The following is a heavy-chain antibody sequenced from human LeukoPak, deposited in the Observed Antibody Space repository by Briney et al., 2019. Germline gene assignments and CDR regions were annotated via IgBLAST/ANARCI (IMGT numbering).Heavy chain of an antibody. CDR3: ARAPSEIGGYYPEYFRH. V-gene: IGHV3-74*01. D-gene: IGHD3-22*01. CDR1: GFTFISYW. Sequence: GGSLTLSCAASGFTFISYWMHWVRQAPGKGLVWVSRIKSDGSTNYADSVKGRFTISRDNAKNTVSLQMNSLRAEDTGVYYCARAPSEIGGYYPEYFRHWGQGTLVTVSS. J-gene: IGHJ1*01. CDR2: IKSDGST.